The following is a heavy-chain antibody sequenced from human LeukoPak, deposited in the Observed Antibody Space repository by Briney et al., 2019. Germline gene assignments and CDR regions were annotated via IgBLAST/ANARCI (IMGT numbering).Heavy chain of an antibody. CDR1: GYTFTGYY. Sequence: ASVKVSCKASGYTFTGYYMHWVRQAPGQGLEWMGWINPNSGGTNYAQKFQGRVTMTRDTSINTAYMELSSLTSDDTAVYYCARTRVGATALFDYWGQGTLVTVSS. CDR3: ARTRVGATALFDY. J-gene: IGHJ4*02. CDR2: INPNSGGT. V-gene: IGHV1-2*02. D-gene: IGHD1-26*01.